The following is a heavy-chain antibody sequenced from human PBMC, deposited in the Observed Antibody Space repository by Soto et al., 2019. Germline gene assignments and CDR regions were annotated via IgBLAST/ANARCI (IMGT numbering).Heavy chain of an antibody. J-gene: IGHJ5*02. CDR2: IYHSGST. V-gene: IGHV4-30-2*01. D-gene: IGHD2-15*01. CDR3: ASGVVPPARPPSNWCDP. CDR1: GGSISRGGYS. Sequence: QLQLQESGSGLVKPSQTLSLTCAVSGGSISRGGYSWSWIRQPPGKGLAWIGSIYHSGSTYYNPALMRRVTISVDRTKSPFSVKMSSVTSADTAVYYWASGVVPPARPPSNWCDPWGQGTLVTVSS.